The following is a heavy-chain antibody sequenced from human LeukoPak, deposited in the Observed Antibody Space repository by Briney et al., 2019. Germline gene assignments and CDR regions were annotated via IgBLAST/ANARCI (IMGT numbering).Heavy chain of an antibody. CDR1: GFTFSSYG. CDR3: AKIFRYYDFWSGYLDY. V-gene: IGHV3-23*01. Sequence: PGGSLRLSCAASGFTFSSYGMSWVRQAPGKGLEWVSSISGSGRSTNDADAVKGRFTISRDNSKNTLYLQMNSLRAEDTAVYYCAKIFRYYDFWSGYLDYWGQGTLVTVSS. J-gene: IGHJ4*02. D-gene: IGHD3-3*01. CDR2: ISGSGRST.